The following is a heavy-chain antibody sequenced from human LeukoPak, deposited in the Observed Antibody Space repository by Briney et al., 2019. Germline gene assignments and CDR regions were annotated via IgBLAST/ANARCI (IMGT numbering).Heavy chain of an antibody. J-gene: IGHJ4*02. Sequence: PGGSLRLSCAASGFTFSSYAMHWVRQAPGKGLEWVAVISYDGSNKYYADSVKGRFTISRDNSKNTLYLQMNSLRAEDTAVYYCAKGTLVRYYDFWDFDYWGQGTLVTVSS. CDR2: ISYDGSNK. CDR3: AKGTLVRYYDFWDFDY. CDR1: GFTFSSYA. V-gene: IGHV3-30-3*01. D-gene: IGHD3-3*01.